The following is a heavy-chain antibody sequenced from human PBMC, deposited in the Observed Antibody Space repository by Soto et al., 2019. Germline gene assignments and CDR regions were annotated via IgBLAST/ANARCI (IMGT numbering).Heavy chain of an antibody. CDR3: ARVRQYPPDLFYFYGMDV. D-gene: IGHD3-3*01. CDR1: GYTFTGYH. V-gene: IGHV1-2*02. Sequence: GASVKVSCKASGYTFTGYHMHWVRQAPGQGLEWMGWINPNSGGTNYAEKFQGRVTMTRDTSISTVYMELSRLRSDDTAEYYCARVRQYPPDLFYFYGMDVWGQGTTVTVS. J-gene: IGHJ6*02. CDR2: INPNSGGT.